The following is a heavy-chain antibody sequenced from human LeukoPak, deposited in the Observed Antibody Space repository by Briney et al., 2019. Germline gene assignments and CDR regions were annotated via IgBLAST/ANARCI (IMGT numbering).Heavy chain of an antibody. CDR3: AKDPSGDIVVVPAGV. CDR2: ISYDGSNK. Sequence: EGSLRLSCAASGFTFSSYGMHWVRQAPGKGLEWVAVISYDGSNKYYADSVKGRFTISRDNSKNTLYLQMNSLRAEDTAVYYCAKDPSGDIVVVPAGVWGQGTTVTVSS. D-gene: IGHD2-2*01. J-gene: IGHJ6*02. CDR1: GFTFSSYG. V-gene: IGHV3-30*18.